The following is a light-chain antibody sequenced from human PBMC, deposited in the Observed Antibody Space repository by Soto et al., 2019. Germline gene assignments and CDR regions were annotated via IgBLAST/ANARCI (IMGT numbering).Light chain of an antibody. CDR1: SSNIGAGYD. Sequence: QSVLTQPPSVSGAPGQGVTISCTGSSSNIGAGYDVHWYQQLPGTAPKLLIYGNSNRPSGVPDRFSGSKSGTSASLAITGLQAEDEADYYCQYYDRSLSGVVFGGGTKLTVL. J-gene: IGLJ2*01. CDR3: QYYDRSLSGVV. CDR2: GNS. V-gene: IGLV1-40*01.